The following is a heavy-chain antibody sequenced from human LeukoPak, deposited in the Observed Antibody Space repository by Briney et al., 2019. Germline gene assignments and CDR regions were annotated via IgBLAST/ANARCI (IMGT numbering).Heavy chain of an antibody. CDR1: GYTFTGYY. V-gene: IGHV1-2*02. CDR3: ARGRYYDSSGYYLNWFDP. J-gene: IGHJ5*02. D-gene: IGHD3-22*01. Sequence: GASVKVSCKASGYTFTGYYMHWVRQAPGRGLEWMGWIYPNSGGTNYAQKFQGRVTMTRDTSISTAYMELSRLRSDDTAVYYCARGRYYDSSGYYLNWFDPWGQGTLVTVSS. CDR2: IYPNSGGT.